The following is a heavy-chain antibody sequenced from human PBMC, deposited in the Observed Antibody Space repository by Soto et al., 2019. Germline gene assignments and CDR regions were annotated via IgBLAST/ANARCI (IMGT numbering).Heavy chain of an antibody. CDR1: GGSISSGGYS. D-gene: IGHD5-12*01. J-gene: IGHJ4*02. Sequence: QLQLQESGSGLAKPSQTLSLTCAVSGGSISSGGYSWSWIRQPPGKGLEWIGYIYHSGSTYYNPSLKSRVTISVDRSKNQFSLKLSSGTAADTAVYYCAAGGGLPRYYWGQGNLVTVSS. CDR2: IYHSGST. V-gene: IGHV4-30-2*01. CDR3: AAGGGLPRYY.